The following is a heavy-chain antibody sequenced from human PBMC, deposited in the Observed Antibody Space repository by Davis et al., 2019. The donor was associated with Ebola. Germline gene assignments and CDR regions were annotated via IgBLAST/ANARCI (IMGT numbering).Heavy chain of an antibody. CDR2: ISSSGGTP. CDR1: GFIVSDKY. CDR3: AKAGERYSGYDFSWYFDL. D-gene: IGHD5-12*01. J-gene: IGHJ2*01. Sequence: GESLKISCAASGFIVSDKYMSWVRQAPGKGLEWVSAISSSGGTPYYSDSVKGRFSISKDKIKNTLYLQMNSLTAEDTAVYYCAKAGERYSGYDFSWYFDLWGRGTLVTVSS. V-gene: IGHV3-23*01.